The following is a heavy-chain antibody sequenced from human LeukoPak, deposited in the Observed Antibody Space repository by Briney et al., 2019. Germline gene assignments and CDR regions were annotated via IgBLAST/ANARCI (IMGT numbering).Heavy chain of an antibody. V-gene: IGHV1-8*01. CDR2: MNPNSGYT. CDR3: ARGYSSRGLPFDS. D-gene: IGHD2-15*01. Sequence: GASVKVSCKASGYTFTGYDINWVRQATGQGLEWIGWMNPNSGYTGYAQNFQGRVTMTRNTSISAAYMELSSLTSEDTAVYYCARGYSSRGLPFDSWGHGTLVTVSS. CDR1: GYTFTGYD. J-gene: IGHJ4*01.